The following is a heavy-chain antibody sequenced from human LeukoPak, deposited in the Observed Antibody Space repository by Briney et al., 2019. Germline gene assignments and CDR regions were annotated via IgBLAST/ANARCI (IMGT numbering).Heavy chain of an antibody. J-gene: IGHJ5*02. D-gene: IGHD2-15*01. CDR2: IYYSGST. CDR1: GYSISSSSDY. CDR3: ARLGCSGSSCYAVGDWFDP. Sequence: PSETLSLTCTVSGYSISSSSDYWAWIRQPPGKGLEWIGSIYYSGSTNHNPSLKSRVTISVDTSKNQFSLKLRSVTAADTAVYYCARLGCSGSSCYAVGDWFDPWGQGTLVTVSS. V-gene: IGHV4-39*01.